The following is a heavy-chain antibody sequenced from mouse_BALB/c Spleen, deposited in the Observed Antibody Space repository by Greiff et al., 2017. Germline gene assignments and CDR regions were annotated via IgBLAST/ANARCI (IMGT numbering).Heavy chain of an antibody. V-gene: IGHV5-6-3*01. CDR1: GFTFSSYG. Sequence: EVKLEESGGGLVQPGGSLKLSCAASGFTFSSYGMSWVRQTPDKRLELVATINSNGGSTYYPDSVKGRFTISRDNAKNTLYLQMSSLKSEDTAMYYCAREGGYYDYDQAYAMDYWGQGTSVTVSS. CDR3: AREGGYYDYDQAYAMDY. CDR2: INSNGGST. J-gene: IGHJ4*01. D-gene: IGHD2-4*01.